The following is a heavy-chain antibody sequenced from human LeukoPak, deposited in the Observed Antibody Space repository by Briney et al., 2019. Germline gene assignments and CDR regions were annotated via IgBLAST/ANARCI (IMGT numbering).Heavy chain of an antibody. Sequence: GASAKVSCKASGYTFTSYDINWVRQATGQGLEWMGWMNPDSGNTGYAQKFQGRVTMTRNTSISTAYMELSSLRSEDTAVYYRARPRFIPYYYGMDVWGQGTTVTVSS. CDR3: ARPRFIPYYYGMDV. V-gene: IGHV1-8*01. J-gene: IGHJ6*02. D-gene: IGHD3-10*01. CDR2: MNPDSGNT. CDR1: GYTFTSYD.